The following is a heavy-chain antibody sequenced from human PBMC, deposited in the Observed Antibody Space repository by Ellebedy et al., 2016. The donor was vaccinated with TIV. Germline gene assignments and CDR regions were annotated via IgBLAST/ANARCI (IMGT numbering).Heavy chain of an antibody. CDR3: ARGVFYYYYMDV. CDR2: INWNGGST. CDR1: GFTFDDYG. J-gene: IGHJ6*03. Sequence: GGSLRLXXAASGFTFDDYGMSWVRQAPGKGLEWVSGINWNGGSTGYADSVKGRFTISRDNAKNSLYLQMNSLRAEDTALYHCARGVFYYYYMDVWGQGTTVTVSS. V-gene: IGHV3-20*01. D-gene: IGHD3-16*01.